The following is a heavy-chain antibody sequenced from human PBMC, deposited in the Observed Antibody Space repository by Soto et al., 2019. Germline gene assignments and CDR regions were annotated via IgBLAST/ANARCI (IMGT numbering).Heavy chain of an antibody. CDR2: IIPIFGTA. CDR1: GGTFSSYA. D-gene: IGHD2-15*01. J-gene: IGHJ5*02. V-gene: IGHV1-69*13. CDR3: ARGGAHRGNWFDP. Sequence: SVKVSCKASGGTFSSYAISWVRQAPGQGLEWMGGIIPIFGTANYAQKFQGRVTITADESTSTAYMELSSLRSEDTAVYYCARGGAHRGNWFDPWGQGTLVTVSS.